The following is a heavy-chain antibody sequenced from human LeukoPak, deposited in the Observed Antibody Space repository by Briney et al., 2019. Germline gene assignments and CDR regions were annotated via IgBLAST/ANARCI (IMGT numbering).Heavy chain of an antibody. Sequence: PGGSLRLSCVGSGFTFSDYPMTWVRQAPGKGLEWVSAISGSRGYTYYADSVRGRFTISRDNSKNTVSLQMNSLRADNTAVYYCATPQDLTVTPGVWGQGTTVTVSS. CDR1: GFTFSDYP. V-gene: IGHV3-23*01. CDR2: ISGSRGYT. CDR3: ATPQDLTVTPGV. D-gene: IGHD4-17*01. J-gene: IGHJ6*02.